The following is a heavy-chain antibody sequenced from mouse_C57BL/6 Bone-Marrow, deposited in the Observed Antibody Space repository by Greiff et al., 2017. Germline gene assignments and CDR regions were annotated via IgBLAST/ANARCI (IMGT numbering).Heavy chain of an antibody. Sequence: QVQLQQPGAELVRPGASVKLSCKASGYTFTSYGISWVKQRTGQGLEWIGGIHPTSGNTYYHEKFKGKATLTADKSSSTAYMQLRSLTSEDASVYFCGRMDGRAWFACWGQGTLVTVSA. J-gene: IGHJ3*01. CDR3: GRMDGRAWFAC. CDR1: GYTFTSYG. CDR2: IHPTSGNT. V-gene: IGHV1-81*01. D-gene: IGHD2-3*01.